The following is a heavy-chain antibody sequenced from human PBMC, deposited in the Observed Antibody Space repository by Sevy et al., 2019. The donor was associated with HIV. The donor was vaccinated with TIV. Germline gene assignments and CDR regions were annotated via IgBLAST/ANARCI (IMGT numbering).Heavy chain of an antibody. D-gene: IGHD2-15*01. CDR1: GFTFSSYS. CDR2: ISSSSSYI. J-gene: IGHJ6*02. CDR3: ARDCSGGSCYYYYYYGMDV. V-gene: IGHV3-21*01. Sequence: GGSLRLSCAASGFTFSSYSMNWVRQAPGKGLEWVSSISSSSSYIYYADSVKGRFTISRDNAKNSLYLQMNSLRAEDTAVYYCARDCSGGSCYYYYYYGMDVWGQGTTVTVSS.